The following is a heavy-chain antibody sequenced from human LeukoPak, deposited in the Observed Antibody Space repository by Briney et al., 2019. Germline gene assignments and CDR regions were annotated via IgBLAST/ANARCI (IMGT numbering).Heavy chain of an antibody. CDR1: GFTFSSYG. V-gene: IGHV3-30*02. J-gene: IGHJ4*02. CDR2: IRYDGSNK. D-gene: IGHD5-12*01. CDR3: ARGKYGGYFIDY. Sequence: GGSLRLSCAASGFTFSSYGMHWVRQAPGKGLEWVAFIRYDGSNKYYADSVKGRFTISRGNGKRTLYLQMNSLRVEDTAVYYCARGKYGGYFIDYWGQGTLVTVSS.